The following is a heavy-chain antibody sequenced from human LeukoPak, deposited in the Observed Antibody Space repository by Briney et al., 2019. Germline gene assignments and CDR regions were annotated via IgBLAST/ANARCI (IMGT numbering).Heavy chain of an antibody. CDR3: LKDLRAVNYYGMDV. V-gene: IGHV3-9*01. CDR1: GFTFDDYA. CDR2: ISWNGGSI. J-gene: IGHJ6*02. D-gene: IGHD6-19*01. Sequence: GGSLRLSCAASGFTFDDYAMHWVRQAPGKGLEWVSGISWNGGSIGYTDSVRGRFTISRDNAKNSLYLQMNSLRAEDTAVYYCLKDLRAVNYYGMDVWGQGTTVIVSS.